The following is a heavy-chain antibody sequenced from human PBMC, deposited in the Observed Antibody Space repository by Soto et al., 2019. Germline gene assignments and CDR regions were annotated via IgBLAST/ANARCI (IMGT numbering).Heavy chain of an antibody. D-gene: IGHD6-19*01. CDR2: ISYNGGHQ. J-gene: IGHJ4*02. V-gene: IGHV3-30-3*01. CDR1: GFNFSTYA. Sequence: QVQLVESGGGVVQPGRSLRVSCAASGFNFSTYAMHWVRQAPGKGLEWVAVISYNGGHQFYADSVKGRFTISRDNSKNTLYLEMRSLRVEETAVYYCARDQRDKFSTGWYRTDYWGQGTLVTVSS. CDR3: ARDQRDKFSTGWYRTDY.